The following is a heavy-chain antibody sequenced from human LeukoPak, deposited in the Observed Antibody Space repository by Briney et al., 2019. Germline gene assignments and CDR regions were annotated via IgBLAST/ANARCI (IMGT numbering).Heavy chain of an antibody. Sequence: PGGSLRLSCVVSGFTVSSNYMSWVRQAPGKGLEWVSVLYSGGNTYHADPVKGRFTISRDNSKNTLYLQMNSLRAEDTAVYYCAREGASSSFGYWGQGTLVTVSS. V-gene: IGHV3-53*01. D-gene: IGHD6-13*01. J-gene: IGHJ4*02. CDR3: AREGASSSFGY. CDR1: GFTVSSNY. CDR2: LYSGGNT.